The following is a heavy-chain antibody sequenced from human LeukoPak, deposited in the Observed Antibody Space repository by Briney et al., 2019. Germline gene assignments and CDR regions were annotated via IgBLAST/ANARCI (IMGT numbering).Heavy chain of an antibody. CDR3: ASRNYYGSSGYYYVAAFDI. CDR1: GFTFSNAW. D-gene: IGHD3-22*01. J-gene: IGHJ3*02. V-gene: IGHV3-7*03. Sequence: GGSLRLSCADSGFTFSNAWMNWVRQAPGKGLEWVANIKQDGSEKYYVDSVKGRFTISRDNAKNSLYLQMNSLRAEDTAVYYCASRNYYGSSGYYYVAAFDIWGQGTMVTVSS. CDR2: IKQDGSEK.